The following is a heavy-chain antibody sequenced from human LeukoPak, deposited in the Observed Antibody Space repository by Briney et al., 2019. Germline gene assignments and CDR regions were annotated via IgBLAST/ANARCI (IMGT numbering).Heavy chain of an antibody. CDR1: GFTFSSYW. CDR2: INSDGSST. J-gene: IGHJ4*02. D-gene: IGHD1-14*01. CDR3: ARDPDRSGFDF. V-gene: IGHV3-74*01. Sequence: PGGSLRLSCAASGFTFSSYWVHWVRQAPGKGLVWVSRINSDGSSTNYADSVRGRFTISRDNSKNMLYLHMNSLRVEDTAIYYCARDPDRSGFDFWGQGTLVTVSS.